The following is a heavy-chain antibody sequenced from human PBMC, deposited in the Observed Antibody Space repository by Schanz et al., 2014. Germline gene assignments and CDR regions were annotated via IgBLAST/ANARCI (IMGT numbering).Heavy chain of an antibody. CDR2: ISGAGGST. V-gene: IGHV3-23*01. Sequence: EAQLLESGGNLVQPGGSLRVSCVGSGFTFRSYPMTWVRQAPGKGLEWVAGISGAGGSTNYVDSVKGRFTISRDNSRNTMYLQMTGLRAEDTAIYYCAKGKDSPYYFDDWGQGTLVTVSS. J-gene: IGHJ4*02. D-gene: IGHD2-15*01. CDR3: AKGKDSPYYFDD. CDR1: GFTFRSYP.